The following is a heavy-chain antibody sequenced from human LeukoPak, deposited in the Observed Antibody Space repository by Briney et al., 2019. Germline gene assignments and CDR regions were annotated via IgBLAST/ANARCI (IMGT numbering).Heavy chain of an antibody. J-gene: IGHJ4*02. CDR1: GFTFSNYG. V-gene: IGHV3-23*01. D-gene: IGHD4-17*01. CDR3: AKNSALSSYAGLDY. CDR2: ISGVGGDI. Sequence: GGSLRLSCAASGFTFSNYGMSWVRQAPGKGLEWVSVISGVGGDIYYADFVKGRFTISRDNSESTLYLQMNSLRAEDTAVYYCAKNSALSSYAGLDYRGQGTLVTVSS.